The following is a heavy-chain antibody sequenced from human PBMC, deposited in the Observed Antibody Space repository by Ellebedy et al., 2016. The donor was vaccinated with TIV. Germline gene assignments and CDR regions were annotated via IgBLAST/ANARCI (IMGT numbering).Heavy chain of an antibody. J-gene: IGHJ4*02. V-gene: IGHV3-9*01. CDR1: GFTFDDYA. CDR2: ISWNSGSI. CDR3: AKALPYGDYVFDY. D-gene: IGHD4-17*01. Sequence: GGSLRLSCAASGFTFDDYAMHWVRQAPGKGLEWVSGISWNSGSIGYADSVKGRFTISRDNAKNSLYLQMNSLRAEDTALYYCAKALPYGDYVFDYWGQGTLVTVSS.